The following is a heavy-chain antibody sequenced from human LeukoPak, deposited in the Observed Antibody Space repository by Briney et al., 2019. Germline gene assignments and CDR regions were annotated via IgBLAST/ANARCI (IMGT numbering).Heavy chain of an antibody. J-gene: IGHJ3*02. D-gene: IGHD3-3*01. CDR2: IIPIFGTA. CDR3: ARVEYYDFWSGYYTGVGAFDI. V-gene: IGHV1-69*13. Sequence: SVKVSCKASGGTFSSYAISWVRQAPGQGLKWMGGIIPIFGTANYAQKFQGRVTITADESTSTAYMELSSLRSEDTAVYYCARVEYYDFWSGYYTGVGAFDIWGQGTMVTVSS. CDR1: GGTFSSYA.